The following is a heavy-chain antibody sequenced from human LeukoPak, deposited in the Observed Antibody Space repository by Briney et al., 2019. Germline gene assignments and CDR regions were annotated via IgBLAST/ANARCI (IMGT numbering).Heavy chain of an antibody. V-gene: IGHV4-39*01. CDR2: IYYSGST. Sequence: SETLSLTCTVSGGSISSSSYYWGWIRQPPGKGLEWIGSIYYSGSTYYNPSLKSRVTISVDTSKNQFSLKLSSVTAADTAVYYCASSPNHIVGTTTPGDYWGQGTLVTVSS. CDR3: ASSPNHIVGTTTPGDY. D-gene: IGHD1-26*01. J-gene: IGHJ4*02. CDR1: GGSISSSSYY.